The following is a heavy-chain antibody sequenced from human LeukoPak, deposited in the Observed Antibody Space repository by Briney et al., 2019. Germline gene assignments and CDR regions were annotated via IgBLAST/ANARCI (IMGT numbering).Heavy chain of an antibody. V-gene: IGHV3-21*01. CDR3: ARDQGSYGSGSYYDY. CDR1: RFTFSNYW. CDR2: ISSTSYI. Sequence: GGSLRLSCAASRFTFSNYWMTWVRQAPGKGLEWVSSISSTSYIYYADSVKGRFTISRDNAKNSLYLQMNSLRAEDTAVYYCARDQGSYGSGSYYDYWGQGTQVTVSS. J-gene: IGHJ4*02. D-gene: IGHD3-10*01.